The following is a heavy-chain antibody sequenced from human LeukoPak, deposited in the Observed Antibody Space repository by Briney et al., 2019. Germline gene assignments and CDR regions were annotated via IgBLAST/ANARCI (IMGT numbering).Heavy chain of an antibody. J-gene: IGHJ6*03. CDR3: ARTGGSFYFYYYMDV. CDR2: IYYSGST. CDR1: GGSISSSSYY. V-gene: IGHV4-39*07. D-gene: IGHD1-26*01. Sequence: SETLSLTCTVSGGSISSSSYYWGWIRQPPGKGLEWIGSIYYSGSTYYNPSLKSRVTISVDTSKNQFSLKLSSVTAADTVLYYCARTGGSFYFYYYMDVWGKGTTVTVSS.